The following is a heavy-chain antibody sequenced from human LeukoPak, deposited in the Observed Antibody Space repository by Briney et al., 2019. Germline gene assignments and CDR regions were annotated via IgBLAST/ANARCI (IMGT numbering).Heavy chain of an antibody. Sequence: SGGSLRLSCAASGFTFRRYGMSWVRQAPGKGLEWVSAISGSGGSTYYADSVKGRFTISRDNSKNTLYLQMGSLRAEDMAVYYCARRRTAAPDYAFDIWGQGTMVTVSS. D-gene: IGHD6-13*01. CDR1: GFTFRRYG. J-gene: IGHJ3*02. V-gene: IGHV3-23*01. CDR3: ARRRTAAPDYAFDI. CDR2: ISGSGGST.